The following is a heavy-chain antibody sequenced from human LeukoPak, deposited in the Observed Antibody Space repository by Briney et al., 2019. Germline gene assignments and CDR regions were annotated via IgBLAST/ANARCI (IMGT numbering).Heavy chain of an antibody. Sequence: GGSLRLSCAASGFTFSDYYMSWIRQAPGKGLEWVSGITGSADSTSYADSVKGRFTISRDNSKNTLYLQLSSLRAEDTAVYYCAKTVRTPSNWGQGTLVTVSS. CDR1: GFTFSDYY. V-gene: IGHV3-23*01. CDR3: AKTVRTPSN. CDR2: ITGSADST. D-gene: IGHD1-14*01. J-gene: IGHJ4*02.